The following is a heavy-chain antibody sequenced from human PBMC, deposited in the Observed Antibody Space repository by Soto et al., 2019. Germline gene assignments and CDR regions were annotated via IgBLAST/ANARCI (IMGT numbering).Heavy chain of an antibody. CDR3: ARSVTP. Sequence: QVQLQESGPGLVKPSQTLSLTCTVSGGSISSGGYYWSWIRQHPGKGLEWIGYIYYRGSTYYTPSPXSXXTRSVGTSKNPVSLKLSSVTAADTAVYYCARSVTPWGQGTLVTVSS. CDR1: GGSISSGGYY. V-gene: IGHV4-31*03. CDR2: IYYRGST. J-gene: IGHJ5*02. D-gene: IGHD3-16*02.